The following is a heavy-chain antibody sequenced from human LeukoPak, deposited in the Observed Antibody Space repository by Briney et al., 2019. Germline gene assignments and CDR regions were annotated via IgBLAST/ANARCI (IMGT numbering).Heavy chain of an antibody. Sequence: ASVKVSCKASGCTFSSYAISWVRQAPGQGLEWMGRIIPILGIANYAQKFQGRVTITADKSTSTAYMELSSLRSEDTAVYYCASVRDGYNSYFDYWGQGTLVTVSS. J-gene: IGHJ4*02. V-gene: IGHV1-69*04. CDR3: ASVRDGYNSYFDY. D-gene: IGHD5-24*01. CDR2: IIPILGIA. CDR1: GCTFSSYA.